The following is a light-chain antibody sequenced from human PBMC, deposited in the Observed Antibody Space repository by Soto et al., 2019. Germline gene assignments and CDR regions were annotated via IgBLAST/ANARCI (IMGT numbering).Light chain of an antibody. V-gene: IGLV1-40*01. CDR3: QSYDSGLRGV. CDR1: SSNIGAGYY. J-gene: IGLJ1*01. Sequence: QSVLTQPPSVSGAPGQRVTISCTGSSSNIGAGYYVHWYQQLPGTAPKLLIYANNNRPSGVPDRFSGSKSGTSASLAITGLQTEDEADYYCQSYDSGLRGVFGTGTKLTVL. CDR2: ANN.